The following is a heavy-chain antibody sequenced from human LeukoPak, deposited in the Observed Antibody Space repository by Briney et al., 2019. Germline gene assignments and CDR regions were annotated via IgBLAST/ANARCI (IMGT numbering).Heavy chain of an antibody. Sequence: GASVKVSCKAFGYTFTSYGISWVRQAPGQGVEWMGWISAYNGNTNYAQKLQGRVTMTTDTSTSTAYMELRSLRSDDTAVYYCARDRRGYDSSGYYYYFDYWGQGTLVTVSS. CDR2: ISAYNGNT. CDR3: ARDRRGYDSSGYYYYFDY. CDR1: GYTFTSYG. J-gene: IGHJ4*02. D-gene: IGHD3-22*01. V-gene: IGHV1-18*01.